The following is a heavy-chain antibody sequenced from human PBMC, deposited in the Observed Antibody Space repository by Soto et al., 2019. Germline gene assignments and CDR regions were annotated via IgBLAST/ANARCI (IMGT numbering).Heavy chain of an antibody. J-gene: IGHJ6*02. Sequence: EVQLVESGGGLVRPGGSLRLSCAASGFTFSSFWMNWVRQAPGKGLEWVANIKQDGSEKNYVDSVKGRFTISRDNAKNSVYLQMNSLRAEDTAVYYCATAQRPYYYYYGMDVWGQGTTVTVSS. V-gene: IGHV3-7*01. CDR2: IKQDGSEK. CDR1: GFTFSSFW. CDR3: ATAQRPYYYYYGMDV. D-gene: IGHD6-25*01.